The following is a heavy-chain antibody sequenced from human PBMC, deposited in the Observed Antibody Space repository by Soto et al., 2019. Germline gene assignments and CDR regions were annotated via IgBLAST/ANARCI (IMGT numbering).Heavy chain of an antibody. CDR3: VRDQLYYYDIFGRPLNGFDI. Sequence: HPGGSLRLSCAASGFTFSPYYMSWVRQAPGKGLEWLAMTTQDGNDKHYVDSVRGRFTISRDSAKNSMYLQMNSLGAEDTALYYCVRDQLYYYDIFGRPLNGFDIWGQGTMVTVSS. D-gene: IGHD3-22*01. V-gene: IGHV3-7*01. CDR2: TTQDGNDK. CDR1: GFTFSPYY. J-gene: IGHJ3*02.